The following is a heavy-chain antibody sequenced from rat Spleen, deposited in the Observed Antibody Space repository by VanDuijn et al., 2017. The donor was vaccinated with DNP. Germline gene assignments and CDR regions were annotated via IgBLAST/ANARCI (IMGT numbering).Heavy chain of an antibody. V-gene: IGHV5-22*01. J-gene: IGHJ2*01. CDR3: ARHVLPLRVWDY. CDR2: ISYDGVST. Sequence: EVQLVESGGGLAQPGGSLKLSFAAPGFTFSDYYMAWFRRAPTKGLEWVAYISYDGVSTYNGGSVKGRFTISRDIAKSTLYLEMNSLRSEDMATYYCARHVLPLRVWDYWGQGIMVTVSS. CDR1: GFTFSDYY. D-gene: IGHD1-4*01.